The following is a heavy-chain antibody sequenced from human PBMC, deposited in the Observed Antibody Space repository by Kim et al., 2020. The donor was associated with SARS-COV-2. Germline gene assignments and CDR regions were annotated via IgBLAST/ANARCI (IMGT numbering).Heavy chain of an antibody. Sequence: SETLSLTCTVSGGSISSYYLSWIRQPPGKGLEWIGYIYYSGSTNYNPSLKSRVTISVDTSKNQFSLKLSSVTAADTALYYCASRGYYYDSSGYDGGGTNDAFDIWGKGTMVTVSS. CDR1: GGSISSYY. CDR3: ASRGYYYDSSGYDGGGTNDAFDI. J-gene: IGHJ3*02. D-gene: IGHD3-22*01. V-gene: IGHV4-59*08. CDR2: IYYSGST.